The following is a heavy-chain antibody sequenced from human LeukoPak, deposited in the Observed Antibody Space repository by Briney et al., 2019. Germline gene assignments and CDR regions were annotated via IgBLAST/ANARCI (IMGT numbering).Heavy chain of an antibody. V-gene: IGHV4-61*02. Sequence: SETLSLTCTVSGGSISSSSYYWGWIRQPAGKGLEWVGRIYPSGSTNYNPSLKSRVTMSVDTSNNQFSLKLSSVTAADMAVYYCAREPKQQPNFIQGYAFDIWGQGTMVTVSS. CDR2: IYPSGST. CDR1: GGSISSSSYY. D-gene: IGHD6-13*01. J-gene: IGHJ3*02. CDR3: AREPKQQPNFIQGYAFDI.